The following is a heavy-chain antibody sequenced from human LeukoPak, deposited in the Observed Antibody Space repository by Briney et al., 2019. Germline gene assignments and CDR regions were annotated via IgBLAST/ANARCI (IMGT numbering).Heavy chain of an antibody. D-gene: IGHD3-10*01. V-gene: IGHV5-51*01. J-gene: IGHJ5*02. CDR2: ISPGDSGT. Sequence: GESLKISCKGSGYSFTNFWIGWVRQMPGKGLEWMGVISPGDSGTRYSPSFQGQVTISVDKSISTAYLQWSSLKASDSAMYYCARYVGDYYGSGSYSQHNNWFDPWGQGTLVTVSS. CDR3: ARYVGDYYGSGSYSQHNNWFDP. CDR1: GYSFTNFW.